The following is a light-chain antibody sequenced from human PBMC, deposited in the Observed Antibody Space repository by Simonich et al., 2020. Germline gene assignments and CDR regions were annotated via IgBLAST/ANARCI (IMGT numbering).Light chain of an antibody. CDR3: QQYNNWPFT. CDR2: GAS. V-gene: IGKV3-15*01. J-gene: IGKJ3*01. Sequence: EIVMTQSPATLSVSPGERATLSCRASQSVSSNLAWYQQKPGQAPRPLIYGASTRATGIPARCGGSGSGTEFTLTISSMQSEDVAVYYCQQYNNWPFTFGPGTKVDIK. CDR1: QSVSSN.